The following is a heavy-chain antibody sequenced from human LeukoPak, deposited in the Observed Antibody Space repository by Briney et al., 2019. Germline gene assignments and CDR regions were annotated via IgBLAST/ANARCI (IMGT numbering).Heavy chain of an antibody. CDR1: GFTFSSYA. D-gene: IGHD6-19*01. CDR2: ISGSGNSP. J-gene: IGHJ4*02. V-gene: IGHV3-23*01. CDR3: XKDQRXVXGTCFDN. Sequence: GGSLRLSCTASGFTFSSYAMTWVRQAPGKGLEWVADISGSGNSPNYADSVKGRFTISRDNSDNTLYVQMKTISPEETAVYYAXKDQRXVXGTCFDNWGXGTLVTVSS.